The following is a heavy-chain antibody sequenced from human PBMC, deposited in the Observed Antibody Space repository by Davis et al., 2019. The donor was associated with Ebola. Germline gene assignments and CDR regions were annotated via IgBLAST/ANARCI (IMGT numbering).Heavy chain of an antibody. CDR1: GGSFSGYY. V-gene: IGHV4-34*01. CDR2: INHSGST. D-gene: IGHD3-3*01. J-gene: IGHJ4*02. CDR3: ARGVRFLEWFTAECYFDY. Sequence: PSETLSLTCAVYGGSFSGYYWSWIRQPPGKGLAWIGEINHSGSTNYNPSLKSRVTISVDTYKTQFSLKLNSVTAADTAVYYCARGVRFLEWFTAECYFDYWGQGTLVTVSS.